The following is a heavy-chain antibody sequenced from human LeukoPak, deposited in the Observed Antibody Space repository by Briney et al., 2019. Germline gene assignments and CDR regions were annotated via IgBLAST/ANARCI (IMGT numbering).Heavy chain of an antibody. CDR1: GGSFSAYS. J-gene: IGHJ5*02. CDR3: AARRGIAPRPLGS. V-gene: IGHV4-34*01. CDR2: INHGGST. Sequence: PSETLSLTCAVYGGSFSAYSWNWIRQAPGTGLEWIGEINHGGSTAYKPTLKSRVTISVDTSKSQFSLKLSSVTAADTAVYYCAARRGIAPRPLGSWGQGTLVIVSS. D-gene: IGHD6-6*01.